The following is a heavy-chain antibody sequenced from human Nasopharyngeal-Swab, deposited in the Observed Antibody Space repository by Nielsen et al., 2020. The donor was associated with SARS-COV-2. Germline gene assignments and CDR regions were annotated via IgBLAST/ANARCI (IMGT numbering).Heavy chain of an antibody. D-gene: IGHD3-22*01. Sequence: VRQAPGKGLEWVANIKQDGSEKYYADSVKGRFTISRDNSKNTLYLQMNSLRAEDTAVYYCARGEVYYYDSSGYLNYFDYWGQGTLVTVSS. CDR2: IKQDGSEK. CDR3: ARGEVYYYDSSGYLNYFDY. J-gene: IGHJ4*02. V-gene: IGHV3-7*01.